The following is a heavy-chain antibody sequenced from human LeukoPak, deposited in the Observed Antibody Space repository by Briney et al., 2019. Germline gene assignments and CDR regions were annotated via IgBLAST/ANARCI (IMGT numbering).Heavy chain of an antibody. Sequence: PGGSLRLSCAASGFTLSSYAMSWVRQAPGKGLEWVTAISGSGGSTYYADSVKGRFTISRDNSKNTLYLQMNSLRAEDTAVYYCAKTTGSVVTTYPNWFDPWGQGTLVTVSS. CDR3: AKTTGSVVTTYPNWFDP. D-gene: IGHD2-21*02. CDR2: ISGSGGST. CDR1: GFTLSSYA. J-gene: IGHJ5*02. V-gene: IGHV3-23*01.